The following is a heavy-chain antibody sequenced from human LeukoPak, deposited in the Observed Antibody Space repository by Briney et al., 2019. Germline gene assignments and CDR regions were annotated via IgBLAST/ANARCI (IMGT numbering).Heavy chain of an antibody. D-gene: IGHD6-13*01. CDR1: GFTFSSYW. Sequence: GGSLRLSCAATGFTFSSYWMSWVRQAPGKGREWVANIKQDGTEKYYVDSVKGRFTISRDNAKNSLYLQMSSLRAEDTAVYYCTRDVGAAGYWGQGTLVTISS. J-gene: IGHJ4*02. CDR2: IKQDGTEK. V-gene: IGHV3-7*05. CDR3: TRDVGAAGY.